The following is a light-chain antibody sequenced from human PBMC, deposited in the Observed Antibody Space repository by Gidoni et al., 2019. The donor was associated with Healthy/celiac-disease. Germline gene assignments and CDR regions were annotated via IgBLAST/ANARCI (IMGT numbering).Light chain of an antibody. CDR2: EVS. Sequence: QSALTQPASVSGSPGQSITISCTGTSSDVGGYNYVSWYQQHPVKAPKLMIYEVSNRPSGVSNRFSGSKSGNTASLTISGLQAEDEADYYCSSYTSSSTYVFGTGTKVTVL. CDR3: SSYTSSSTYV. J-gene: IGLJ1*01. CDR1: SSDVGGYNY. V-gene: IGLV2-14*01.